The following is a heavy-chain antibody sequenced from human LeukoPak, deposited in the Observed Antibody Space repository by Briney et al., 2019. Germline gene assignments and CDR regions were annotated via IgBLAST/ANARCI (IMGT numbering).Heavy chain of an antibody. CDR3: TTDDPINRS. V-gene: IGHV3-15*01. CDR1: GFTFSNAW. Sequence: GGSLRLSCAASGFTFSNAWMTWVRQAPGKGLEWVGRIKSKAVGGTTDYAAPVNGRYTVSRDDSKNTLYLQMNSLKTEDTAMYYCTTDDPINRSWGQGTLVTVSS. CDR2: IKSKAVGGTT. J-gene: IGHJ4*02.